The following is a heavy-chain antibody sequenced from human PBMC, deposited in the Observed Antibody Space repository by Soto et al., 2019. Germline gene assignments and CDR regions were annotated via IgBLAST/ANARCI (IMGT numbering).Heavy chain of an antibody. CDR2: INPSGGST. Sequence: QVQLVQSGAEVKKPAPSVQVSCKASRYTFPSYYMHWVRQAPGQGLEWMGIINPSGGSTSYAQKFQGRVTMTRDTSTSTVYMELSSLRSEDTAVYYCARAIDSSGWALDYWGQGTLVTVSS. CDR1: RYTFPSYY. CDR3: ARAIDSSGWALDY. V-gene: IGHV1-46*03. D-gene: IGHD6-19*01. J-gene: IGHJ4*02.